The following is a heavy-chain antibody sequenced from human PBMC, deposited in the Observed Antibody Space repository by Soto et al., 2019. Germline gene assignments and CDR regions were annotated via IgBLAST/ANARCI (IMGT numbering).Heavy chain of an antibody. V-gene: IGHV1-3*01. D-gene: IGHD4-17*01. CDR2: MNAANGEA. Sequence: AASVKVSCKASGYTFTSYAMHWVRQAPGQSLEWMGWMNAANGEAKYSQKFQGRVTITRDTSASTAYMELSSLRSEDTSVYYCARGNGYGVDLWGQVTLVTVSS. J-gene: IGHJ5*02. CDR3: ARGNGYGVDL. CDR1: GYTFTSYA.